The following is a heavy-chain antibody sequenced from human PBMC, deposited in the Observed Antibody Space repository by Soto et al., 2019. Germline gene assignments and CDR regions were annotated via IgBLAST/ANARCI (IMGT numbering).Heavy chain of an antibody. Sequence: EVQLVESGGGLVQPGRSLRLSCAASGFTFDDYAMHWVRQATGKGLEWVSGISWNSGSIGYADSVKGRFTISRDNAKNSLYLQMNSLRAEDTALYYCAKGDDHVSEAAGTFDYWGQGTLVTVSS. D-gene: IGHD6-13*01. J-gene: IGHJ4*02. CDR2: ISWNSGSI. V-gene: IGHV3-9*01. CDR3: AKGDDHVSEAAGTFDY. CDR1: GFTFDDYA.